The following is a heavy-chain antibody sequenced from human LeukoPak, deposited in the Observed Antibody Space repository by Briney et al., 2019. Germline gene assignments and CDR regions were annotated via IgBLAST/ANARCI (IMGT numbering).Heavy chain of an antibody. CDR1: GFTFGSYA. Sequence: PGGSLRLSCAASGFTFGSYAMSWVRQAPGKGLEWIGSIYYSGSTYYNPSLKSRVTISVDTSKNQFSLKLSSVTAADTAVYYCARDHTSQIIAAAGTTHNWFDPWGQGTLVTVSS. CDR2: IYYSGST. J-gene: IGHJ5*02. V-gene: IGHV4-39*07. CDR3: ARDHTSQIIAAAGTTHNWFDP. D-gene: IGHD6-13*01.